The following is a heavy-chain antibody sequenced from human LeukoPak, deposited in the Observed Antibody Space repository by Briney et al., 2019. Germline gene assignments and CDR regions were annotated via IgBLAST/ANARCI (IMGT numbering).Heavy chain of an antibody. D-gene: IGHD3-3*01. CDR2: MNQDGSEK. V-gene: IGHV3-7*01. CDR3: AREGFLDY. Sequence: PGGSLRLSCSASGFTFSSYWMTWVRQAPGKGLEWVANMNQDGSEKNYVDSVKGRFTISRDNGKNSLYLQMNSLRAEDTAVYYCAREGFLDYWGQGTLVTVSS. J-gene: IGHJ4*02. CDR1: GFTFSSYW.